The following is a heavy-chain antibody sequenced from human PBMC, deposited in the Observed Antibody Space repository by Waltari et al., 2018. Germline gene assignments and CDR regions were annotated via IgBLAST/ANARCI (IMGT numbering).Heavy chain of an antibody. CDR3: ARHWKRNGYRFDP. Sequence: QLLLQESGPGLVTPSETLSLTRSVSGGAINRSSYYWGWVRQSPGKGPEWLGSMYYWVTTYYNPTLESRLTISGDTSKNQFSLRRSSVTAADTAVYYCARHWKRNGYRFDPWGQGTRVTVSS. CDR2: MYYWVTT. J-gene: IGHJ5*02. D-gene: IGHD5-12*01. CDR1: GGAINRSSYY. V-gene: IGHV4-39*01.